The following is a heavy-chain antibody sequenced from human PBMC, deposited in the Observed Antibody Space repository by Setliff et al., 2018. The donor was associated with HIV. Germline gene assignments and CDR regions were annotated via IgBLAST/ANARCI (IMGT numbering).Heavy chain of an antibody. D-gene: IGHD3-16*01. CDR1: GFTFSKYW. CDR3: ARDGGEY. V-gene: IGHV3-7*01. J-gene: IGHJ4*02. Sequence: PGGSLRLSCAASGFTFSKYWMSWVRQAPGKGLEWVASVNPDGSEASSVGSMKGRFTVSRDNAKNSLSLQMNSLRAEDTAVYYCARDGGEYWGQGTLVTVSS. CDR2: VNPDGSEA.